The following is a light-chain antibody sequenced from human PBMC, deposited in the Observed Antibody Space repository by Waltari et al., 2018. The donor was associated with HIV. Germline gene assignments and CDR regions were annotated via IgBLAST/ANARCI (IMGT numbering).Light chain of an antibody. Sequence: EIVMTQSPGTLSVSLGERATLSCRASQSITDHLAWYQQRPGQPPRLLIYGASTRATGIPARFSGSGSGTEFTLTISSLQSEDFAVYYCQQYNNWPPFTFGPGTKVDIK. CDR1: QSITDH. CDR3: QQYNNWPPFT. V-gene: IGKV3-15*01. CDR2: GAS. J-gene: IGKJ3*01.